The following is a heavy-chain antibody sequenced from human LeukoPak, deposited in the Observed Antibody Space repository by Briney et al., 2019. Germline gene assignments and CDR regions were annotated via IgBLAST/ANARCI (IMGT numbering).Heavy chain of an antibody. CDR3: ASLVVVAATGWFDP. Sequence: SETLSLTCNVSGDSITSYYWSWIRQPPGKGLEWVGYFSHSASTNYSPSLKSRVTISVDTSKNQFSLKLSSVTAADTAVYYCASLVVVAATGWFDPWGQGTLVTVSS. CDR1: GDSITSYY. J-gene: IGHJ5*02. D-gene: IGHD2-15*01. CDR2: FSHSAST. V-gene: IGHV4-59*08.